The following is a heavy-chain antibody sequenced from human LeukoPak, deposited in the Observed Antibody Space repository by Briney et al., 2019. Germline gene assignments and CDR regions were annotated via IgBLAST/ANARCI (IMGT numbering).Heavy chain of an antibody. CDR2: ISYDGSNE. V-gene: IGHV3-30*04. J-gene: IGHJ4*02. D-gene: IGHD3-10*01. CDR3: AREKGVGFDY. CDR1: GFTFSSYV. Sequence: HWGSLRLSCAASGFTFSSYVMHWVRQAPGKGLEWVAIISYDGSNEYYADSVKGRFTISRDNSKNTLYLQMNSLRAADTAVYYCAREKGVGFDYWGQGTLVTVSS.